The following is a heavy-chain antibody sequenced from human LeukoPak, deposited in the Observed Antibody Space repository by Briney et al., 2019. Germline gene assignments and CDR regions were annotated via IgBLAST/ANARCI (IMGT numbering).Heavy chain of an antibody. CDR1: GFTFITYW. CDR2: INSDGSNT. CDR3: ARAFGSGSQVINYFDF. V-gene: IGHV3-74*01. D-gene: IGHD3-10*01. Sequence: PGGSLRLSCAASGFTFITYWMHWVRQAPGKGLVWVSSINSDGSNTTYADSVKGRFTISRDNAKNMVYLQMNSLRAEDTAVYYCARAFGSGSQVINYFDFWGQGTLVTVSS. J-gene: IGHJ4*02.